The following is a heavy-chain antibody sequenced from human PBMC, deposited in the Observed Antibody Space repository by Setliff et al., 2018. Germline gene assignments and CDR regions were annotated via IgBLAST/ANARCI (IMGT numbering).Heavy chain of an antibody. CDR3: AREGVDARSSTDYRYYMDV. Sequence: GESLKISCQRSGYSFTNYWIGWVRQMPGKGLEWMGIIYPGDSDTRYSPSFQGQVTISVDKSITTAYLQWSSLRSEDTAVYYCAREGVDARSSTDYRYYMDVWGKGTTVTVSS. V-gene: IGHV5-51*01. J-gene: IGHJ6*03. CDR2: IYPGDSDT. D-gene: IGHD2-8*01. CDR1: GYSFTNYW.